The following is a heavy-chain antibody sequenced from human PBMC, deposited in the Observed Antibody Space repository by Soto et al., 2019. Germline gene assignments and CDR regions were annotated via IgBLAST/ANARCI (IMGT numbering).Heavy chain of an antibody. V-gene: IGHV4-39*01. CDR3: ASHVRAGHCSYTTCPLGFFDN. J-gene: IGHJ4*02. CDR2: LYSPGNT. Sequence: TSETLSLTCTVSGGSISSRTYYWGWNRQPAGKGLEGIGSLYSPGNTYYSPSLQSRVTISVDTSKKPFSLKLSSVTAADTATYFCASHVRAGHCSYTTCPLGFFDNWGQGTPVTVSS. D-gene: IGHD2-2*03. CDR1: GGSISSRTYY.